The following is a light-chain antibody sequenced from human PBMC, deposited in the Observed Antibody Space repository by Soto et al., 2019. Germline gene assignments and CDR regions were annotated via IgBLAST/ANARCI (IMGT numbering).Light chain of an antibody. CDR2: GAS. J-gene: IGKJ5*01. Sequence: ESVLTQAAGTLSLNQGERATLSCRASQSVSSSYLAWYQQKPGQAPRLLIYGASSRATGIPDRFSGSGSGTDFTLTIRRLEPEDFAVYYCQQYGSSLITFGQGTRLEIK. CDR3: QQYGSSLIT. V-gene: IGKV3-20*01. CDR1: QSVSSSY.